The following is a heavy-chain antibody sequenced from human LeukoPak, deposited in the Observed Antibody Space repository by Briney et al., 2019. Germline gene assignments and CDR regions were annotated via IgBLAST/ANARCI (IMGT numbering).Heavy chain of an antibody. D-gene: IGHD4-17*01. CDR2: ISGSADST. V-gene: IGHV3-23*01. CDR3: ARAYYGDFV. CDR1: GFTFRNYA. Sequence: GGSLRLSCAASGFTFRNYAMSWVRQAPGKGLEWVSTISGSADSTYYADSVRGRFTISRDNSKNTLYLQMNSLRAEDTAVYYCARAYYGDFVWGQGTLVTVSS. J-gene: IGHJ4*02.